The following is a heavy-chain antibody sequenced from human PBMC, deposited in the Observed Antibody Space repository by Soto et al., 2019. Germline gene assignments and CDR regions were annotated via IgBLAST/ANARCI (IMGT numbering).Heavy chain of an antibody. CDR2: VAGIGT. V-gene: IGHV3-23*01. CDR1: GFTFSDHA. Sequence: GGALRLSCVGSGFTFSDHAITWVRQAPGKGLEWVSTVAGIGTFYADSVRGRFTISRDDSINTVSLQMNSLRGEDTAVYYCARDLTTHDYWGQGTVVTVSS. CDR3: ARDLTTHDY. J-gene: IGHJ4*02.